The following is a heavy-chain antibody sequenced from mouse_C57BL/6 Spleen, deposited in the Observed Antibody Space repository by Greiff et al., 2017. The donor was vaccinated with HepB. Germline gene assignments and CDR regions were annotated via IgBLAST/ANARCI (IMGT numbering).Heavy chain of an antibody. Sequence: EVQVVESGGDLVKPGGSLKLSCAASGFTFSSYGMSWVRQTPDKRLEWVATISSGGSYTYYPDSVKGRFTISRDNAKNTLYLQMSSLKSEDTAMYYCARRDYYGSSDYWGQGTTLTVSS. D-gene: IGHD1-1*01. J-gene: IGHJ2*01. CDR3: ARRDYYGSSDY. CDR2: ISSGGSYT. V-gene: IGHV5-6*01. CDR1: GFTFSSYG.